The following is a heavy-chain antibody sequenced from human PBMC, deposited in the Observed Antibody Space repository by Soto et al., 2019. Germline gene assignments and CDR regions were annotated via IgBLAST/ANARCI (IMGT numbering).Heavy chain of an antibody. J-gene: IGHJ6*02. V-gene: IGHV3-53*01. Sequence: GGSLRLSCAAAGFSVSTSHISWVRQAPGKGLEWVSVIYSGGATHYAVSVKGRLIISRDKSKNTVDLQMNSLRAEDTALYYCTKDKHWYGMDVWGQGTTVTVSS. CDR2: IYSGGAT. CDR1: GFSVSTSH. D-gene: IGHD1-1*01. CDR3: TKDKHWYGMDV.